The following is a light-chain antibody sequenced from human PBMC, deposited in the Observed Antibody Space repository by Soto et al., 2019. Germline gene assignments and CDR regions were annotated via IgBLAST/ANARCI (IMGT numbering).Light chain of an antibody. V-gene: IGLV2-18*01. CDR2: DVS. Sequence: QSALTQPPSVSGSPGQSVAISCTGTSSDVGSYYRVSWYQQPPGTAPKLMIYDVSNRPSGVPDRFSGSKSGNTASLTISGLQADDEADYYCSLYTSSSTYVFGTGTKLTVL. CDR1: SSDVGSYYR. CDR3: SLYTSSSTYV. J-gene: IGLJ1*01.